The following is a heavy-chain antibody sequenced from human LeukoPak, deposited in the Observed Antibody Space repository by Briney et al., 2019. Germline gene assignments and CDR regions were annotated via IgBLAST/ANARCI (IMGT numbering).Heavy chain of an antibody. J-gene: IGHJ5*02. CDR2: IYHSGST. CDR3: ARLLGYDILTGYSPNWFDP. V-gene: IGHV4-38-2*01. D-gene: IGHD3-9*01. CDR1: GYSISSGYY. Sequence: PSETLSLTCAVSGYSISSGYYWGWIRQPPGKGLEWIGSIYHSGSTYYNPSLKSRVTISVDTSKNQFSLKLSSVTAADTAVYYCARLLGYDILTGYSPNWFDPWGQGALVTVSS.